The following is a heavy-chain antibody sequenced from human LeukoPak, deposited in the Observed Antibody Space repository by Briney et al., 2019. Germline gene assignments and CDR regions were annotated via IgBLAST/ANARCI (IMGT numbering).Heavy chain of an antibody. CDR2: ISLNGGSR. CDR1: GFTFDEYG. D-gene: IGHD4-17*01. V-gene: IGHV3-20*04. Sequence: TGGSLRLSCAASGFTFDEYGMSWVRQAPGKGLEWVSGISLNGGSRGYADSVKGRFTISRDNAKNSLYLQMNSLRAEDTAVYYCARTFKYGDYDYWGQGTLVTVSS. J-gene: IGHJ4*02. CDR3: ARTFKYGDYDY.